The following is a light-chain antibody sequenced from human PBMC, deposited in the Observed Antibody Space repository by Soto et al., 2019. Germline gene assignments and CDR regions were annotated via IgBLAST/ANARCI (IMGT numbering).Light chain of an antibody. J-gene: IGKJ1*01. CDR2: KAS. Sequence: DIQMTQSPSTLSASVGDRVTITCRASQSITDWLAWYQQKPGKAPKFLIYKASNLEGGVPSRFSGSGSGTEFTLCISSVQPDDFATYYCQYWDDYSWTFGQGTKVEIK. CDR1: QSITDW. CDR3: QYWDDYSWT. V-gene: IGKV1-5*03.